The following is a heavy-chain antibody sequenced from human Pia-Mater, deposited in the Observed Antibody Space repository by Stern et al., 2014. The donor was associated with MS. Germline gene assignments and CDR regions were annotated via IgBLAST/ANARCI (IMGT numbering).Heavy chain of an antibody. CDR3: AKDRQYLTYFFDH. V-gene: IGHV3-30*18. CDR1: GLTLGSGA. CDR2: VSYDGSNK. J-gene: IGHJ5*02. D-gene: IGHD2/OR15-2a*01. Sequence: VQLVESGGGVVQPGRPRGLSCEALGLTLGSGARPWVRQAPGKGLGGVAGVSYDGSNKYYADSVKGRFTISRDNSQNTLYMQMSSLRPEDTAVYYCAKDRQYLTYFFDHWGQGSLVTVSS.